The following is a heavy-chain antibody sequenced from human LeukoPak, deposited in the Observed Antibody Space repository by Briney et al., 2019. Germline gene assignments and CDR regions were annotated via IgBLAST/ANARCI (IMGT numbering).Heavy chain of an antibody. J-gene: IGHJ5*02. Sequence: GGSLRLSCAGSGFTFSSYAMSWVRQAPGKGLEWVSVIYSGGSTYYADSVKGRFTISRDNSKNTLYLQMNSLRAEDTAVYSCARGADGVSSNSRGWFDPWGQGTLVTVSS. D-gene: IGHD2-15*01. CDR1: GFTFSSYA. V-gene: IGHV3-66*01. CDR2: IYSGGST. CDR3: ARGADGVSSNSRGWFDP.